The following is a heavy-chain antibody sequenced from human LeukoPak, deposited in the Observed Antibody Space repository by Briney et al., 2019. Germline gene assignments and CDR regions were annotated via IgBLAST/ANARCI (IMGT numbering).Heavy chain of an antibody. V-gene: IGHV3-30*02. D-gene: IGHD3-10*01. Sequence: PGGSLRLSCAASGFTFSSYGMHWVRQAPGKGLEWVAFIRYDGSNKYYADSVNGRFTISRDNSKNTLYLQMNSLRAEDTAVYYCAKDRRPLITMVRGVPLWGQGTLVTVSS. CDR2: IRYDGSNK. CDR3: AKDRRPLITMVRGVPL. J-gene: IGHJ4*02. CDR1: GFTFSSYG.